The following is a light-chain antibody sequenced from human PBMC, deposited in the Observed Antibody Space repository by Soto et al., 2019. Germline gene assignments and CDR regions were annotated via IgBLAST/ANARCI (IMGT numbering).Light chain of an antibody. Sequence: QAVVTQEPSLTVSPGGTVTLTCGSSTGAVTNGHYPYWFQQKPGQAPRTLIYDTSNEHSWTPARFSGSLLGGKAALILSGAQPEDEADYYCLLSYNGARVFGGGTKLTVL. CDR2: DTS. CDR1: TGAVTNGHY. CDR3: LLSYNGARV. J-gene: IGLJ2*01. V-gene: IGLV7-46*01.